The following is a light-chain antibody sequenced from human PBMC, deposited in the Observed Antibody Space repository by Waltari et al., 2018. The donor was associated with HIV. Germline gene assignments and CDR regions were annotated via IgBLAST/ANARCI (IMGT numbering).Light chain of an antibody. CDR1: SRAVRGYTS. CDR2: DVS. Sequence: SALPQPRSVSGSPGPSVTISCTGTSRAVRGYTSVSWYQQHPGKAPKLMIYDVSKRPSGVPARFSASKSGNTASLTISGLQAEDEADYYCCSYGGSYTWVFGGGTKLTVL. CDR3: CSYGGSYTWV. V-gene: IGLV2-11*01. J-gene: IGLJ3*02.